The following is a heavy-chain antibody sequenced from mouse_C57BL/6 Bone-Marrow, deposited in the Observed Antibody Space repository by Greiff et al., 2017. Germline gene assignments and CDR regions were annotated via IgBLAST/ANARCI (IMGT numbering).Heavy chain of an antibody. CDR1: GYTFTSYG. V-gene: IGHV1-81*01. D-gene: IGHD1-1*01. CDR3: ARTLYYYGGSYWYFDV. Sequence: VQLQESGAELARPGASVKLSCKASGYTFTSYGISWVKQRTGQGLEWIGEIYPRSGNTYYNEKFKGKATLTADKSSSTAYMELRSLTSEDSAVYFCARTLYYYGGSYWYFDVWGTGTTVTVSS. CDR2: IYPRSGNT. J-gene: IGHJ1*03.